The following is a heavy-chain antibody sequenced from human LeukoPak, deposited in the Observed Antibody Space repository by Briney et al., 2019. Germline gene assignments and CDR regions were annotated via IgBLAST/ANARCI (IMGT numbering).Heavy chain of an antibody. CDR1: SGSIDSSSYY. V-gene: IGHV4-39*01. CDR2: ICYSGNT. J-gene: IGHJ4*02. Sequence: PSETLSLTCTVSSGSIDSSSYYWDWIRQPPGKGLEWIGSICYSGNTYYSPSLKSRLTLSVDTSKNQFSLRLSSVTAADTAVYYCARQEAPFGSGTYYNALDYWGQGTLVTVSS. CDR3: ARQEAPFGSGTYYNALDY. D-gene: IGHD3-10*01.